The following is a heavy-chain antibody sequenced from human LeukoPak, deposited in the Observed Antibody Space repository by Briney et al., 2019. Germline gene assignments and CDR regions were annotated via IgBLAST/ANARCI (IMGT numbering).Heavy chain of an antibody. CDR2: ISYDGSNK. D-gene: IGHD3-10*01. Sequence: GGSLRLSCAASGFTFSSYGMHWVRQAPGKGLEWVAVISYDGSNKYYADSVKGRFTISRHNSKNTLYLQMNSLRAEDTAVYYCAKPQVLWFGELPHDWGQGTLVTVSS. CDR1: GFTFSSYG. J-gene: IGHJ4*02. V-gene: IGHV3-30*18. CDR3: AKPQVLWFGELPHD.